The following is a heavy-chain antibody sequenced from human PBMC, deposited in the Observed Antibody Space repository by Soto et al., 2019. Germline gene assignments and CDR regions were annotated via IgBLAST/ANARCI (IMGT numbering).Heavy chain of an antibody. Sequence: PGGSLRLSCAASGFLYSSYSMSWVRQAPGKGLEWVSTVSNSGGGTYYAVSVKGRFTISRYNSKNTLYLHMNILRAEETAVYYCAKILPAYLYGCFVYGGQGTLVTVSS. D-gene: IGHD3-10*01. CDR1: GFLYSSYS. V-gene: IGHV3-23*01. CDR2: VSNSGGGT. CDR3: AKILPAYLYGCFVY. J-gene: IGHJ4*02.